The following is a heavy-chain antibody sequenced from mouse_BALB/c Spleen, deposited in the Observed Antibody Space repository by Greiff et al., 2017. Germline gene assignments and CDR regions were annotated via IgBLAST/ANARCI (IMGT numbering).Heavy chain of an antibody. V-gene: IGHV7-3*02. CDR1: GFTFTGYY. J-gene: IGHJ3*01. Sequence: EVQLVESGGGLVQPGGSLRLSCATSGFTFTGYYMSWVRQPPGKALEWLGFIRNKANGYTTEYSVSVKGRFTISRDNSQNILYLQMNTLRAEDSATYYCARDYYGSWDFAYWGQGTLVTVSA. CDR2: IRNKANGYTT. D-gene: IGHD1-1*01. CDR3: ARDYYGSWDFAY.